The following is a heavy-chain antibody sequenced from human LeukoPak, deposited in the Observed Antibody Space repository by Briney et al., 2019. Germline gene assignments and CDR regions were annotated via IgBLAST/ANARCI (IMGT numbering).Heavy chain of an antibody. J-gene: IGHJ4*02. Sequence: SETLSLTCAVYGGSFSGYYWTWIRQPPGKGLEWIGEIHYSGRINYDPSLKSRVTISADTSNNHFSLKMNSVTAADTAVYYCSRGTDAYKCGNSWGQGTLVTVSS. CDR3: SRGTDAYKCGNS. V-gene: IGHV4-34*01. D-gene: IGHD5-24*01. CDR2: IHYSGRI. CDR1: GGSFSGYY.